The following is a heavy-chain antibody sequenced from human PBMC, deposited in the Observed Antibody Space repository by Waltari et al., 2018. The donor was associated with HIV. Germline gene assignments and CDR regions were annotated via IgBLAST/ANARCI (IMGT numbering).Heavy chain of an antibody. CDR3: WRAVRTSDSFDV. CDR1: GFRFRTYG. J-gene: IGHJ4*03. CDR2: IRNDGTDE. V-gene: IGHV3-30*02. D-gene: IGHD2-21*01. Sequence: QLVESGGGVVQPGGSLILSCTASGFRFRTYGLQWVRQFPGKGLGWVAFIRNDGTDEKYADCVKGRFTISRDNSKSILYLQMTSLTSEDSGIYYGWRAVRTSDSFDVCGHGTLVSVSS.